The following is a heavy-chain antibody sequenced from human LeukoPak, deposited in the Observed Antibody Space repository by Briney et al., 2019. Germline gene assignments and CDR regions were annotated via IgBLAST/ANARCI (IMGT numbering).Heavy chain of an antibody. CDR1: GVSISSYY. V-gene: IGHV4-59*01. D-gene: IGHD2-2*01. CDR2: IYYSGST. Sequence: SETLSLTCTVSGVSISSYYWSWIRQPPGKGLEWIGYIYYSGSTNYNPSLKSRVTISVDTSKNQFSLKLSSVTAADTAVYYCARDCSSTSCYHSGYYYYYMDVWGKGTTVTVSS. CDR3: ARDCSSTSCYHSGYYYYYMDV. J-gene: IGHJ6*03.